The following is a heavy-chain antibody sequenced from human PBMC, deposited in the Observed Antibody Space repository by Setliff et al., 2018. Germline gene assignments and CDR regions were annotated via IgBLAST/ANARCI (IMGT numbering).Heavy chain of an antibody. Sequence: ASVKVSCKASGYTFISYYMHWVRQAPGQGLEWMGIINFSGGSTSYAQKFQGRVTMTRDTSTSTVSMELSSLRPEDTAVYYCAVDGSRTYYFGYWGRGTLVTVSS. CDR1: GYTFISYY. CDR2: INFSGGST. D-gene: IGHD3-10*01. J-gene: IGHJ4*02. V-gene: IGHV1-46*01. CDR3: AVDGSRTYYFGY.